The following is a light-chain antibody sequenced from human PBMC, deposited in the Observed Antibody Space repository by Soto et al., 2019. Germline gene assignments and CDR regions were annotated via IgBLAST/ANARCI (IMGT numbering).Light chain of an antibody. J-gene: IGLJ3*02. CDR2: KDS. Sequence: SYELTQPSSVSVSPGQTARITCSGDVLAKKYARWFQQKPGQAPGLVIYKDSERPSGIPERFSGSSSGTTVTLTISGAQVEDEADYYCYSAADNNLRVFGGGTQLTVL. CDR3: YSAADNNLRV. V-gene: IGLV3-27*01. CDR1: VLAKKY.